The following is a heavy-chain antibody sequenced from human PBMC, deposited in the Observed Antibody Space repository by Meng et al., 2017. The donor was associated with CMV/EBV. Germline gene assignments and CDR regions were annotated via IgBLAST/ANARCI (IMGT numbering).Heavy chain of an antibody. D-gene: IGHD5-18*01. J-gene: IGHJ5*02. CDR2: INPSGGST. CDR1: GYTFTSYY. V-gene: IGHV1-46*01. CDR3: ARDRGHNRDTAMVRRGRWFDP. Sequence: ASVKVSCKASGYTFTSYYMHWVRQAPGQGLEWMGIINPSGGSTSYAQKFQGRVTMTRDTSTSTVYMELSSLRSEDTAVYYCARDRGHNRDTAMVRRGRWFDPWGQGTLVTVSS.